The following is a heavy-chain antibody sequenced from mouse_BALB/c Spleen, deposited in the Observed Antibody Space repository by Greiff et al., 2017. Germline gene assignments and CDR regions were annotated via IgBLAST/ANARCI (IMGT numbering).Heavy chain of an antibody. CDR3: ARAEGMDY. Sequence: EVKVVESGGGLVKPGGSLKLSCAASGFTFSDYYMYWVRQTPEKRLEWVATISDGGSYTYYPDSVKGRFTISRDNAKNNLYLQMSSLKSEDTAMYYCARAEGMDYWGQGTSVTVSS. CDR2: ISDGGSYT. CDR1: GFTFSDYY. J-gene: IGHJ4*01. V-gene: IGHV5-4*02.